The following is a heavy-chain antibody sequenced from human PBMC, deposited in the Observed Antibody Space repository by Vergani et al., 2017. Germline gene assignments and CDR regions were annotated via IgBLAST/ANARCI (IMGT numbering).Heavy chain of an antibody. D-gene: IGHD5-24*01. Sequence: QLQLQESGPGLVKPSETLSLTCTVSGGSISSSSFYWSWIRQPPGKGLEWIGDIYYSGGTNYNPPLKRRVTISVDTSKNQFSLKLSSVTAADTAVYYCARTTQARDGYNYSFDYWGQGTLVTVSS. V-gene: IGHV4-61*01. J-gene: IGHJ4*02. CDR2: IYYSGGT. CDR3: ARTTQARDGYNYSFDY. CDR1: GGSISSSSFY.